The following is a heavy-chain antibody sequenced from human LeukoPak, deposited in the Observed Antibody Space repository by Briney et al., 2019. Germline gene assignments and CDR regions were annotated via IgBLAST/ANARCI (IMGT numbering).Heavy chain of an antibody. V-gene: IGHV4-30-2*01. D-gene: IGHD6-19*01. CDR3: ARVSMGQWLLFDY. J-gene: IGHJ4*02. CDR1: GGSISSGGYY. Sequence: SETLSLTCTVSGGSISSGGYYWSWIRQPPGKGLEWIGYIYHSGSTYYNPSLKSRVTISVDRSKNQFSLKLSSVTAADTAVYYCARVSMGQWLLFDYWGQGTLVTVSS. CDR2: IYHSGST.